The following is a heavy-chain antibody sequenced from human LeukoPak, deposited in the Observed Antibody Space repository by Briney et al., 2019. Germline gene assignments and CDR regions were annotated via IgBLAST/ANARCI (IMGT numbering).Heavy chain of an antibody. D-gene: IGHD3-16*01. CDR3: ARDGGGLDY. J-gene: IGHJ4*02. CDR1: GFTFSNLK. V-gene: IGHV3-21*01. CDR2: ISSTSSEK. Sequence: GGSLRLSCAASGFTFSNLKMNWVRQAPGKGLEWVSSISSTSSEKRYADSVKGRFTISRDNAKNSLYLQMSSLRAEDTAVYYCARDGGGLDYWGQGTLVTVSS.